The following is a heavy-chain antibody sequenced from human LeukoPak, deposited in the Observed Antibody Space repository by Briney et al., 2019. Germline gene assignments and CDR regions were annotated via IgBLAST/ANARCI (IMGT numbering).Heavy chain of an antibody. Sequence: ASVKVSCKASGYTLTGSYIHWVRQAPGQGLEWMGWINPNSGGTSSAQKFQGRVTMTRDTSVSTAYMELSRLRSDDTALYYCARETGYCSGGRCYFIYWGQGTLVTVSS. V-gene: IGHV1-2*02. D-gene: IGHD2-15*01. CDR3: ARETGYCSGGRCYFIY. J-gene: IGHJ4*02. CDR1: GYTLTGSY. CDR2: INPNSGGT.